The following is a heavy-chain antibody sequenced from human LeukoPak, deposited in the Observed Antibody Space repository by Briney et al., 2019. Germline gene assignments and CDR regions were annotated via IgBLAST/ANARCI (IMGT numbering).Heavy chain of an antibody. Sequence: ASVKVSCKASGYPFTGYYIHWIRQAPGQGLEWMGWINPNSGGTNYAQTFQGRVIMTRDTSISTAYMDLIRLRSDDTAVYYCARGFDWLEYYFDYWGQGTLVTVSS. CDR1: GYPFTGYY. D-gene: IGHD3-9*01. CDR3: ARGFDWLEYYFDY. CDR2: INPNSGGT. J-gene: IGHJ4*02. V-gene: IGHV1-2*02.